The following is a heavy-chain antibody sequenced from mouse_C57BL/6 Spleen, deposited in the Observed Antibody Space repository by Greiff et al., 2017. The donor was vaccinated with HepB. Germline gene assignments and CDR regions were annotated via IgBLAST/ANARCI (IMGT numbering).Heavy chain of an antibody. J-gene: IGHJ4*01. CDR2: IYPGDGDT. V-gene: IGHV1-80*01. D-gene: IGHD2-3*01. Sequence: VQLQQSGAELVKPGASVKISCKASGYAFRSYWMNWVKQRPGKGLEWIGQIYPGDGDTNYNGKFKGKATLTADKSSSTAYMQLSSLTSEDSAVYFCARSGWLLHYAMDYWGQGTSVTVSS. CDR1: GYAFRSYW. CDR3: ARSGWLLHYAMDY.